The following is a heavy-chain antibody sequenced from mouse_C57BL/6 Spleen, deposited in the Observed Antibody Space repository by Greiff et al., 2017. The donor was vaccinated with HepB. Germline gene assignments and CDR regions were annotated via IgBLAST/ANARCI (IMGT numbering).Heavy chain of an antibody. D-gene: IGHD2-10*02. CDR1: GYTFTDYE. V-gene: IGHV1-15*01. Sequence: VQLQQSGAELVRPGASVTLSCKASGYTFTDYEMHWVKQTPVHGLEWIGAIDPETGGTAYNQKFKGKAILTADKSSSTAYMELRSLTSEDSAVYYCTREYGYFDYWGQGTTLTVSS. CDR2: IDPETGGT. CDR3: TREYGYFDY. J-gene: IGHJ2*01.